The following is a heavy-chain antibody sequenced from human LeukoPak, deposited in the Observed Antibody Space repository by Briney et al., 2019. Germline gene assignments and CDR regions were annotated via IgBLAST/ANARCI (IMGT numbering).Heavy chain of an antibody. CDR3: AGTITIFGVVIQNLDY. CDR2: ISYDGSNK. J-gene: IGHJ4*02. Sequence: GRSLRLSCAASRFTFSSYGMLWVRQAPGKGLEWVAVISYDGSNKYYADSVKGRFTISRDNSKNTLYLQMNSLTTEDTAVYYCAGTITIFGVVIQNLDYWGQGTLVTVSS. V-gene: IGHV3-30*03. CDR1: RFTFSSYG. D-gene: IGHD3-3*01.